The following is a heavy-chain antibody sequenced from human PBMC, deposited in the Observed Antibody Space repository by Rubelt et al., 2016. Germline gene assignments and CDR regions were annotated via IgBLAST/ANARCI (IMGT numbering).Heavy chain of an antibody. Sequence: QVQLVQSGAEVKKPGASVKVSCKASGYTFTSYGISWVRQAPGQGLEWMGWISAYNGNTNYAQKVAGRGTVTTDTSTSRAYMELRSLRSDDTAVYYCARDRIRIAARQGWYFDLWGRGTLVTVSS. J-gene: IGHJ2*01. V-gene: IGHV1-18*01. CDR2: ISAYNGNT. CDR1: GYTFTSYG. D-gene: IGHD6-6*01. CDR3: ARDRIRIAARQGWYFDL.